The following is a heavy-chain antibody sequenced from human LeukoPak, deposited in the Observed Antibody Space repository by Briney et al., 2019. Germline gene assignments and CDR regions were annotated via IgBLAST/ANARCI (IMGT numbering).Heavy chain of an antibody. J-gene: IGHJ5*02. D-gene: IGHD3-10*01. Sequence: SETLSLTCTVSGGSISSSRYYWGWIRQPPGKGLEWIGNIYYSETTYYNPSLKSRVTNSVDPSKNQFSLKLTSVTAADTAVYYCARHRGTGGYGGWFDPWGQGTLVTVSS. V-gene: IGHV4-39*01. CDR1: GGSISSSRYY. CDR3: ARHRGTGGYGGWFDP. CDR2: IYYSETT.